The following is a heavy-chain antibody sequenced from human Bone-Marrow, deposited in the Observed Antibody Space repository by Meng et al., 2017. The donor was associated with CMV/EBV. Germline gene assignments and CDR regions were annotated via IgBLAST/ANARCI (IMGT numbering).Heavy chain of an antibody. CDR1: GGSFSGYY. D-gene: IGHD6-19*01. Sequence: GSLRLSCAVYGGSFSGYYWSWIRQPPGKGLEWIGEINHSGSTNYNPSLKSRVTISVDTSKNQFSLKLSSVTAADTAVYYCARLRGWQVGMDVWGQGTTVTVYS. J-gene: IGHJ6*01. V-gene: IGHV4-34*01. CDR2: INHSGST. CDR3: ARLRGWQVGMDV.